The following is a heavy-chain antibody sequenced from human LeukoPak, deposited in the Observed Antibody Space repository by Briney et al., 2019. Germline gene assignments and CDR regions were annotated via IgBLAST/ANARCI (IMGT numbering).Heavy chain of an antibody. CDR2: MNPNSGNT. CDR3: ARGYGDYSFDY. V-gene: IGHV1-8*01. Sequence: GAAVKVSCKASGYTFTSYDINWVRQATGQGLEGVGGMNPNSGNTGYVQKFQGRVTMTRNTSISTAYTELSSLRSEAPAVYYCARGYGDYSFDYWGQGTLVTVSS. J-gene: IGHJ4*02. CDR1: GYTFTSYD. D-gene: IGHD4-17*01.